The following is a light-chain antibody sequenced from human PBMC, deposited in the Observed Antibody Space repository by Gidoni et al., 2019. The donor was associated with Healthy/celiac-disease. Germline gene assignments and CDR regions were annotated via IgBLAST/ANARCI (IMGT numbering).Light chain of an antibody. J-gene: IGKJ1*01. CDR1: QSSSTY. Sequence: DVQMTQSPSSLSASVGDRVTITCRASQSSSTYLNWYQQKPGKAPNLLIFTASNLQSGVPSRFSGSGSGTEFTLTISSLQPEDSATYYCQQSYRVPWTFGQGTKVEIK. CDR3: QQSYRVPWT. CDR2: TAS. V-gene: IGKV1-39*01.